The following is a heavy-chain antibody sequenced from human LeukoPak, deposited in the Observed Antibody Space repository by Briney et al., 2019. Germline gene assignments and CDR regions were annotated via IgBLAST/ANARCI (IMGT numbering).Heavy chain of an antibody. Sequence: GESLKISCKGSGYSFTSYWIGWVRQMPGKGLEWMGIIYPGDSDTRYSPSFQGQVTISADKSISTAYLQWSSLKASDTAMYYCARHKRDYGDYVRPHCYYYGMDVWGQGITVTVSS. V-gene: IGHV5-51*01. D-gene: IGHD4-17*01. J-gene: IGHJ6*02. CDR2: IYPGDSDT. CDR3: ARHKRDYGDYVRPHCYYYGMDV. CDR1: GYSFTSYW.